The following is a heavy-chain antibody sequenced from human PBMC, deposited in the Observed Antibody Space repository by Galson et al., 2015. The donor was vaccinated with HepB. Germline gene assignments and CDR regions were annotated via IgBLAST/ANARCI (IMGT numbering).Heavy chain of an antibody. Sequence: SVKVSCKASGYTFTGYYMHWVRQAPGQGLEWMGWINPNSGGTNYAQKFQGWVTMTRDTSISTAYMELSRLRSDDTAVYYCARDRNYDILTGYPGGGGMDVWDQGTTVTVSS. CDR2: INPNSGGT. CDR3: ARDRNYDILTGYPGGGGMDV. CDR1: GYTFTGYY. D-gene: IGHD3-9*01. J-gene: IGHJ6*02. V-gene: IGHV1-2*04.